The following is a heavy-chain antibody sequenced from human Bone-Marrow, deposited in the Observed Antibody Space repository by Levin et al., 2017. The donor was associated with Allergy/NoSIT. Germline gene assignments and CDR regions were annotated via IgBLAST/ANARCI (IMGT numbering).Heavy chain of an antibody. J-gene: IGHJ4*02. D-gene: IGHD1-1*01. Sequence: GESLKISCAASGFTFSSYGMTWVRQAPGKGLEWVSVISHNSGNTYYADSVKGRFTISRDNSKNTLYLQMNSLRLEDTAVYYCARVGALVLERRTPFDDWGQGTLVTVSS. CDR1: GFTFSSYG. CDR3: ARVGALVLERRTPFDD. CDR2: ISHNSGNT. V-gene: IGHV3-23*01.